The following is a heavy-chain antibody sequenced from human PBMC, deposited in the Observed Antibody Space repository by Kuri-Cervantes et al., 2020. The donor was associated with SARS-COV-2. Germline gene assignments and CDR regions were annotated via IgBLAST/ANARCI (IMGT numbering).Heavy chain of an antibody. Sequence: GESLKISCAASGFTFSGYSMNWVRQAPGKGLEWVSYISSSSSTIYYADSVKGRFTISRDNAKNSLYLQMNSLRAEDTAVYYCARGMGRYSSSFDYWGQGTLVTVSS. D-gene: IGHD6-6*01. CDR1: GFTFSGYS. CDR2: ISSSSSTI. J-gene: IGHJ4*02. V-gene: IGHV3-48*01. CDR3: ARGMGRYSSSFDY.